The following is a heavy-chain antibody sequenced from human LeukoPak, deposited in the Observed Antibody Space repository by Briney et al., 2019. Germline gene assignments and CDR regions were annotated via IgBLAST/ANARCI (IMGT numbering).Heavy chain of an antibody. CDR1: GYTFTSYY. J-gene: IGHJ4*02. CDR2: MNPNSGNT. V-gene: IGHV1-8*01. CDR3: ATRAWGAAAGIPYY. D-gene: IGHD6-13*01. Sequence: ASVKVSCKASGYTFTSYYINWVRQATGQGLEWMGWMNPNSGNTDYAQNFQGRVTMTRNTSISTAYMELSSLRSEDTAVYYCATRAWGAAAGIPYYWGQGTLVTVSS.